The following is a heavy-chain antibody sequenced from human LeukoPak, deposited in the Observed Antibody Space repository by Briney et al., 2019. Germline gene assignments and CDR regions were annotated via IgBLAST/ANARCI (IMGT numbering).Heavy chain of an antibody. CDR2: ISGSSTTI. CDR1: GFTFSVYS. D-gene: IGHD3-3*01. CDR3: ARAGDFSFKD. V-gene: IGHV3-48*01. J-gene: IGHJ4*02. Sequence: GGSLRLSCAVSGFTFSVYSMSWVRQAPGKGLEWVSYISGSSTTISYADSVKGRFTISRDNAENSLSLQMNSLRAEDTAVYYCARAGDFSFKDWGQGTLVTVSS.